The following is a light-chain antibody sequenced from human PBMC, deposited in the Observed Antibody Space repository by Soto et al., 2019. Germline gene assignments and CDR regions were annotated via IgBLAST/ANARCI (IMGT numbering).Light chain of an antibody. CDR3: QQYGGRPRT. J-gene: IGKJ1*01. Sequence: EVVLTQSPATLSVSPGDRATLSCRASQDIGSAVAWYHQRSGQAPRLLIFDASIRVTATPARFSGSVSETEFTLTIRSLESEDFAVYFCQQYGGRPRTFGQGPKVDSK. V-gene: IGKV3-15*01. CDR1: QDIGSA. CDR2: DAS.